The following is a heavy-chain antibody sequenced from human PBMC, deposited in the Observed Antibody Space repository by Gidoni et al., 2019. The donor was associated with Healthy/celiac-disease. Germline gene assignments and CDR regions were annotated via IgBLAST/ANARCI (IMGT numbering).Heavy chain of an antibody. V-gene: IGHV3-9*01. Sequence: EVQLVESGGGLVQPGRSLRLSCAASGFTFDDYSMHWVRQAPGKGLEWVSGISWNSGSLGYADSVKGRFTISRDNDKNSLYLQMNSLRTEDTALYYCAKDVLRGWYGGNWFDSWGQGTLVTVSS. D-gene: IGHD6-19*01. CDR1: GFTFDDYS. CDR2: ISWNSGSL. CDR3: AKDVLRGWYGGNWFDS. J-gene: IGHJ5*01.